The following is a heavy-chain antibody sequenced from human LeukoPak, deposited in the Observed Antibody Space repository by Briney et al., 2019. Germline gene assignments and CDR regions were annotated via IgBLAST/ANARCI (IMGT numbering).Heavy chain of an antibody. CDR3: ARAPRGLPDAIPYYYYMDV. CDR1: GDSVSTNSAA. D-gene: IGHD2-2*02. V-gene: IGHV6-1*01. J-gene: IGHJ6*03. CDR2: TYYASKWFN. Sequence: SQTLSLTCAISGDSVSTNSAAWNWLRQSPSRGLEWLGRTYYASKWFNDYAVSVKGRLTINPDTSKNQFSLQLNSVTPEDTAVYYCARAPRGLPDAIPYYYYMDVWDKGTTVTVSS.